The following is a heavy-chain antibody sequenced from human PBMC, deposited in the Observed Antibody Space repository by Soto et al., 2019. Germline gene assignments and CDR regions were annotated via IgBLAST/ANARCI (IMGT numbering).Heavy chain of an antibody. CDR2: ISYDGSNK. D-gene: IGHD3-3*01. CDR3: ARSGYYGMDV. CDR1: GFTFSSYA. V-gene: IGHV3-30-3*01. Sequence: QVQLVESGGGVAQPGRSLRLSCEPPGFTFSSYAMHWVAQAPGKGLEWVAVISYDGSNKYYADSVKGRFTISRDNSKNTLYLQMNSLRAEDTAVYYCARSGYYGMDVWGQGTTVTVSS. J-gene: IGHJ6*02.